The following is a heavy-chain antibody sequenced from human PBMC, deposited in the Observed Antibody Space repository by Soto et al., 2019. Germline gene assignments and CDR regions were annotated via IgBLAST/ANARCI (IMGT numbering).Heavy chain of an antibody. J-gene: IGHJ4*02. Sequence: ASVKVSCKASGYTFSSYAIHWVRQAPGQGLEWMGWIHAGNGNTKYSQSFQGRVTISRDTSATTAYMELNSLRSEDTAVYYCARGVAFLDYWGKGTLVTVSS. CDR1: GYTFSSYA. CDR3: ARGVAFLDY. D-gene: IGHD2-15*01. CDR2: IHAGNGNT. V-gene: IGHV1-3*01.